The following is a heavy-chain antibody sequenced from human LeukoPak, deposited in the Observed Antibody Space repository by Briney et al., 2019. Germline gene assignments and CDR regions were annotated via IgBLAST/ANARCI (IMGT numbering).Heavy chain of an antibody. J-gene: IGHJ3*02. CDR1: GFSLSTSGMC. D-gene: IGHD7-27*01. CDR3: ARETGDGYAFDI. CDR2: IDWDDDK. Sequence: SGPTLVNPTQTLTLTCTFSGFSLSTSGMCVSWIRQPPGKALEWLARIDWDDDKYYSTSLKARLTISKDTSKNQVVLTMTNMDPVDTATYYCARETGDGYAFDIWGQGTMVTVSS. V-gene: IGHV2-70*11.